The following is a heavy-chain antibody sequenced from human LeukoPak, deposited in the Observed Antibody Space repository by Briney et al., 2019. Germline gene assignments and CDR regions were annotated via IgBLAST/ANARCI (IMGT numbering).Heavy chain of an antibody. CDR1: GGSISSSSYY. J-gene: IGHJ4*02. Sequence: SETLSLTCTVSGGSISSSSYYWGWIRQPPGKGLEWIGSIYYSGSTYYNPSLKSRVTISVDKSKNQFSLKLSSVTAADTAVYYCARIPIQLLGTSPDYWGQGTLVTVSS. CDR2: IYYSGST. CDR3: ARIPIQLLGTSPDY. D-gene: IGHD5-18*01. V-gene: IGHV4-39*07.